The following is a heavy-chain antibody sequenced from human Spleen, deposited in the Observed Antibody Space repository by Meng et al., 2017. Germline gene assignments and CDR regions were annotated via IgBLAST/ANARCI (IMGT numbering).Heavy chain of an antibody. Sequence: GESLKISCAASGFTFKNYNMNWVRQAPGKGLEWVSSISTSSSYIYYADSVKGRFTISRDNAKNTLYLQMNSLRAEDTAVYYCTRWSSASGHDYWGQGTLVTVSS. V-gene: IGHV3-21*01. CDR1: GFTFKNYN. CDR3: TRWSSASGHDY. J-gene: IGHJ4*02. CDR2: ISTSSSYI. D-gene: IGHD6-19*01.